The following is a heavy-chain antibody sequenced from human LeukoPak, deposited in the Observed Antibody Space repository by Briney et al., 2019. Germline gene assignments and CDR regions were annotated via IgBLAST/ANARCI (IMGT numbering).Heavy chain of an antibody. J-gene: IGHJ3*02. CDR1: GGSISSYY. CDR3: ARAHGYSSSWYRPDAFDI. Sequence: PSETLSLTCTVSGGSISSYYWSWIRRPPGKGLEWIGYIYYSGSTNYNPSLKSRVTISVDTSKNQFSLKLSSVTAADTAVYYCARAHGYSSSWYRPDAFDIWGQGTMVTVSS. V-gene: IGHV4-59*08. D-gene: IGHD6-13*01. CDR2: IYYSGST.